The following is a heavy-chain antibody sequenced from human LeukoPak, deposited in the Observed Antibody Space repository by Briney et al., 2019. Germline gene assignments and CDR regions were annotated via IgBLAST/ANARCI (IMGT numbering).Heavy chain of an antibody. CDR1: GFTFSGSA. Sequence: GGSLRLSCAASGFTFSGSAMHWVRQASGKGLEWVGRIRSKANSYATAYAASVKGRFTISRDDSKNTAYLQMNSLKTEDTAVYYCTVPDYDILTGYRFDPWGQGTLVTASS. CDR2: IRSKANSYAT. V-gene: IGHV3-73*01. CDR3: TVPDYDILTGYRFDP. J-gene: IGHJ5*02. D-gene: IGHD3-9*01.